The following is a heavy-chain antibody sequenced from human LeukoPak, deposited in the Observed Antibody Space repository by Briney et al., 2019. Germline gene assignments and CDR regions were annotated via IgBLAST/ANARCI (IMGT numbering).Heavy chain of an antibody. J-gene: IGHJ4*02. CDR2: IYYSGNT. CDR1: GGSISSSSYY. D-gene: IGHD3-3*01. CDR3: ARDKPPTIFGVVQAEGG. V-gene: IGHV4-39*07. Sequence: SGTLSLTWPVSGGSISSSSYYWGWIRQPAGKGLEWIWSIYYSGNTYYNPSLKSRVTISVDTSKNQFSLKLSSVTAADTAVYYCARDKPPTIFGVVQAEGGWGQGTLVTVSS.